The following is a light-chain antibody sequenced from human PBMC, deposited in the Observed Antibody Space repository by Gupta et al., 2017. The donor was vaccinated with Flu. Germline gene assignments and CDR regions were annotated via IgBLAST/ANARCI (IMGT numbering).Light chain of an antibody. CDR3: QSYDSTLRGSL. Sequence: QSVLTQPPSVSEAPGQRVTISCTGSSSNIGAGFDVHWYQQLPGTAPKLLIYGKTNRPSGVPDRFSGSRSDTSASLAITELQTEDEAEYYCQSYDSTLRGSLFGGGTKLTVL. CDR1: SSNIGAGFD. J-gene: IGLJ3*02. V-gene: IGLV1-40*01. CDR2: GKT.